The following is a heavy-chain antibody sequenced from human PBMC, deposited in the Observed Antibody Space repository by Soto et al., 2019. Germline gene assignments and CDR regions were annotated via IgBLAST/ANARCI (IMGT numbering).Heavy chain of an antibody. J-gene: IGHJ6*02. Sequence: EVQLVESGGGLVQPGGSLRLSCAASGFIFSNYWMSWVRQAPGKGLEWVANIKGDGGVTYYVDSVKGRFTISRDNAKSSLYLQMNSLRAEDTAVYYCAVAYGLDVWGQGTTVTVSS. CDR3: AVAYGLDV. CDR1: GFIFSNYW. V-gene: IGHV3-7*01. CDR2: IKGDGGVT. D-gene: IGHD2-15*01.